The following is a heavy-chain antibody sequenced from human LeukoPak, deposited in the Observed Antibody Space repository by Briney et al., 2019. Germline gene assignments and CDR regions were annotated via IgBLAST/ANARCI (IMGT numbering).Heavy chain of an antibody. CDR3: VRDRELNY. Sequence: KPSETLSLTCAVSGGSISSSNWWSWIRQPPGKGLEWIGYIYNSGSTYYNPSLKSRVTISVDTSKNQFSLRLSSVTAADAAVYYCVRDRELNYWGQGTLVTVSS. CDR2: IYNSGST. D-gene: IGHD1-26*01. J-gene: IGHJ4*02. V-gene: IGHV4-61*01. CDR1: GGSISSSNW.